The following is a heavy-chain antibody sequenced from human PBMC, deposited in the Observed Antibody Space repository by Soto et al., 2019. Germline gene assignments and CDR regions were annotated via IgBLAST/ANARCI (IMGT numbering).Heavy chain of an antibody. Sequence: QVQLVQSGAEVKKPGSSVKVSCKASGGTFSSYAISWVRQAPGQGLEWMGGIIPIFGTANYAQKFQGRVTITADESTPPAYMELSSLSSEDTAVYYCARVSSIAAYLDYWGQGTLVTVSS. D-gene: IGHD6-6*01. J-gene: IGHJ4*02. CDR3: ARVSSIAAYLDY. CDR2: IIPIFGTA. V-gene: IGHV1-69*12. CDR1: GGTFSSYA.